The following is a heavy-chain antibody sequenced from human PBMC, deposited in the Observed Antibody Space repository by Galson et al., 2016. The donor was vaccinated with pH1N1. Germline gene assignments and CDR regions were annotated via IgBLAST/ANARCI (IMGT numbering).Heavy chain of an antibody. D-gene: IGHD3-10*01. Sequence: PALVKPTQTLTLTCTFSGFSLSTSGVGVGWIRQPPGKALEWLALIYWDDNKRYSPSLKSRLTITKDTSKNQVVLTLTNMDPVDTATYYCAHNSNFGELGNWFDPWGQGTLVTVSS. CDR2: IYWDDNK. J-gene: IGHJ5*02. V-gene: IGHV2-5*02. CDR1: GFSLSTSGVG. CDR3: AHNSNFGELGNWFDP.